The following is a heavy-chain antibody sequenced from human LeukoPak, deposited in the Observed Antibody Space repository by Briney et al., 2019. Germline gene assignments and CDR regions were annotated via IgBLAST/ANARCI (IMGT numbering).Heavy chain of an antibody. CDR2: VYTSGST. Sequence: PSETLSLTCTVSGGTISSGSYYWSWIRPPAGQGLVWIGRVYTSGSTNYNPSLKSRATMSVDTSKNQFSLKLSSVTAADTAVYYCARDTYYYGSGSYYPIFDYWGQGTLVTVSS. J-gene: IGHJ4*02. D-gene: IGHD3-10*01. V-gene: IGHV4-61*02. CDR1: GGTISSGSYY. CDR3: ARDTYYYGSGSYYPIFDY.